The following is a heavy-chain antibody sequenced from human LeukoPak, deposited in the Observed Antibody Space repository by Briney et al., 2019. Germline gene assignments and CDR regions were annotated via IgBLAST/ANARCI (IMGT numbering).Heavy chain of an antibody. CDR3: ANFIGASRNVVPAAMKFDP. CDR2: ISGSGGST. CDR1: GFTFSSYA. D-gene: IGHD2-2*01. J-gene: IGHJ5*02. V-gene: IGHV3-23*01. Sequence: GGSLRLSCAASGFTFSSYAMSWVRQAPGKGLEWVSAISGSGGSTYYADSVKGRFTISRNNSKNTLYLQMNSLRAEDTAVYYCANFIGASRNVVPAAMKFDPWGQGTLVTVSS.